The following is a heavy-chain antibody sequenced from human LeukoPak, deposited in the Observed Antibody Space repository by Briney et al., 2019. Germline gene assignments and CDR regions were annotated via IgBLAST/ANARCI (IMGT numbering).Heavy chain of an antibody. V-gene: IGHV4-34*01. D-gene: IGHD5-18*01. J-gene: IGHJ4*02. CDR2: INHSGST. Sequence: PSETLSLTCAVYGGSFSGYYWSWIRQPPGKGLEWIGEINHSGSTNYNPSLKSRVTISVDTSKNQFSLKLSSVTAADTAVYYCARGRGYGPSDYWGQGTLVTVSS. CDR3: ARGRGYGPSDY. CDR1: GGSFSGYY.